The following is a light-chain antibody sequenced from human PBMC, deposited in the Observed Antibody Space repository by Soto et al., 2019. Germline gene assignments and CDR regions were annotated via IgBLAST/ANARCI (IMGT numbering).Light chain of an antibody. J-gene: IGLJ2*01. CDR3: SSYTSSSTVV. Sequence: QSALTQPASVSGSPGQSITSSCTGTSSYVGGYNYVSWYQQHPGKAPKLMIYDVSNRPSGVSNRFSGSKSGNTASLTISGLQAEDEADYYCSSYTSSSTVVFGGGTQQTVL. V-gene: IGLV2-14*01. CDR2: DVS. CDR1: SSYVGGYNY.